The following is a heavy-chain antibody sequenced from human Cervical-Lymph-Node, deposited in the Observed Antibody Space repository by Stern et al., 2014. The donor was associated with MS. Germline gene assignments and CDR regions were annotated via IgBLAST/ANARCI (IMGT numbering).Heavy chain of an antibody. CDR3: ALIMATKDY. J-gene: IGHJ4*02. V-gene: IGHV4-61*01. Sequence: QVQLGQSGPGLVKPSETLSLTCTVSGGSVSSGSYYWSWIRQPPGKGLEWIGYIYYSGSTNYNPSLKSRVTISVDTSKNQFSLKLSSVTAADTAVYYCALIMATKDYWGQGTLVTVSS. D-gene: IGHD5-24*01. CDR2: IYYSGST. CDR1: GGSVSSGSYY.